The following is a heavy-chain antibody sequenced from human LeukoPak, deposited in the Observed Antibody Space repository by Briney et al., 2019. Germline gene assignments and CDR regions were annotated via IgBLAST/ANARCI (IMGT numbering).Heavy chain of an antibody. J-gene: IGHJ4*02. V-gene: IGHV3-49*03. CDR2: IRSKAYGGTT. CDR3: TRHYGSGSYRFDY. D-gene: IGHD3-10*01. Sequence: PGGSLRLSCTPSGFTFGDYAMSWFRQAPGKRLEWVGFIRSKAYGGTTDYAASVKGRFTISRDDSKSIAYLQMNSLKTEDTAVYYCTRHYGSGSYRFDYWGQGTLVTVSS. CDR1: GFTFGDYA.